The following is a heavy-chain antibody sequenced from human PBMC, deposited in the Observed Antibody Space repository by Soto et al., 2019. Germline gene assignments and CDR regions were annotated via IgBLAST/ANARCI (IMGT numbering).Heavy chain of an antibody. CDR3: AREGVVAASD. CDR2: IYSGGST. V-gene: IGHV3-66*01. J-gene: IGHJ4*02. D-gene: IGHD2-15*01. CDR1: GFTVSSNY. Sequence: EVQLVESGGGLVQPGGSLRLSCAASGFTVSSNYMSWVRQAPGKGLEWVSVIYSGGSTNYADSVKGRFTISRDNSKHTLYLQMNSLGAGDTAVYYCAREGVVAASDWGQGTLVTVSS.